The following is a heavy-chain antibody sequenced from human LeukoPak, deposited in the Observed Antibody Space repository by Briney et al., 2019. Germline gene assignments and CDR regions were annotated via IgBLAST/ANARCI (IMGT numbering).Heavy chain of an antibody. CDR2: IHHSGRT. D-gene: IGHD5-12*01. CDR1: GVSISSADW. Sequence: PSGTLSLTCNVSGVSISSADWWNWVRQPPGKGLEWIGEIHHSGRTTYNPSLQSRVTLSVDKSTNQFSLRLSSVTAADTAVYYCASHSGGYAYWGQGTLVTVSS. V-gene: IGHV4-4*02. CDR3: ASHSGGYAY. J-gene: IGHJ4*02.